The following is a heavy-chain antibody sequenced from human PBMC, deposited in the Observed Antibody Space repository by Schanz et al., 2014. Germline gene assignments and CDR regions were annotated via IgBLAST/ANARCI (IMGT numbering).Heavy chain of an antibody. J-gene: IGHJ4*02. CDR2: INLSGGST. V-gene: IGHV1-46*01. D-gene: IGHD6-6*01. CDR3: ARDQSPYTNSSDVRYFDY. Sequence: QVQLVQSGAEVKKPGASVKVSCKASGYTFTSYSMHWVRQAPGQGLEWMGIINLSGGSTNNAQKCQGRLPMTADTSTSTAYMDLRSLRSDDTAVYYCARDQSPYTNSSDVRYFDYWGQGSLVTVSS. CDR1: GYTFTSYS.